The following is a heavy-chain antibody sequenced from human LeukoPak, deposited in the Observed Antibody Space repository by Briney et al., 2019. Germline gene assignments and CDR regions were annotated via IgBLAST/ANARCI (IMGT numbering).Heavy chain of an antibody. J-gene: IGHJ4*02. CDR2: IHYTGEN. V-gene: IGHV4-59*01. D-gene: IGHD6-13*01. CDR3: AKDGRWAADQPPFEY. CDR1: GGSITSYY. Sequence: SETLSLTCAVSGGSITSYYWNWIRQPPGKGLEWIGYIHYTGENMYNPSLQSRVTMSVDTSKSEFSLKLSSVTAADTAVYYCAKDGRWAADQPPFEYWGQGTLVTVSS.